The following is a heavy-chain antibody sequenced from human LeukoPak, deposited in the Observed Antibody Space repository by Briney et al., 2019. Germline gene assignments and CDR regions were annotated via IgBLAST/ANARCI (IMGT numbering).Heavy chain of an antibody. V-gene: IGHV4-30-2*01. D-gene: IGHD2-21*02. J-gene: IGHJ1*01. CDR2: IYHSGST. CDR1: GGSISSGGYS. Sequence: SETLSLTCAVSGGSISSGGYSWSWIRQPPGKGLEWIGYIYHSGSTYYNPSLKSRVTISVDRSKNQFSLKLSSVTAADTAVYYCASGYCGGDCYLYFQHWGQGTLVTVSS. CDR3: ASGYCGGDCYLYFQH.